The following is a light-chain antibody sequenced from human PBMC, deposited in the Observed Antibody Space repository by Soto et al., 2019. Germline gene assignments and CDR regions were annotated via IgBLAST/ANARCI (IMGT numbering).Light chain of an antibody. CDR3: QQRSNWRIT. V-gene: IGKV3-11*01. CDR1: QSVSSS. J-gene: IGKJ5*01. Sequence: ATVSLSQRERAPLSCRASQSVSSSLAWYQQKPGQAPRLLISDTSNRATGIPARFSGSESGTDFTLTIISLQPEDFAVYYCQQRSNWRITFGQGTRLEIK. CDR2: DTS.